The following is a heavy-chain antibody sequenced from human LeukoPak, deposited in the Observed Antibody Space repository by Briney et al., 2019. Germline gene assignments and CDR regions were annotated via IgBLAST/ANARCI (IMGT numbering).Heavy chain of an antibody. CDR3: ARDIVGATTYYYYYYMDV. J-gene: IGHJ6*03. Sequence: PSETLSLTCTVSGGSISSYYWSWIRQPAGKGLEWIGRIYTSGSTNYNPSLKSRVTMSVDTSKNQFSLKLSSVTAADTAVYYCARDIVGATTYYYYYYMDVWGKGTTVTISS. CDR1: GGSISSYY. CDR2: IYTSGST. V-gene: IGHV4-4*07. D-gene: IGHD1-26*01.